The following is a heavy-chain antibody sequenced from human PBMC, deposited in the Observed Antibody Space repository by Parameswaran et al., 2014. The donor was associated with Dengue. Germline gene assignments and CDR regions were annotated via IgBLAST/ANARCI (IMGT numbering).Heavy chain of an antibody. CDR3: AREGYYYDSSGSVFDY. D-gene: IGHD3-22*01. V-gene: IGHV3-23*01. J-gene: IGHJ4*02. Sequence: VRQAPGKGLEWVSAISGSGGSTYYADSVKGRFTISRDNSKNTLYLQMNSLRAEDTAVYYCAREGYYYDSSGSVFDYWGQGTLVTVSS. CDR2: ISGSGGST.